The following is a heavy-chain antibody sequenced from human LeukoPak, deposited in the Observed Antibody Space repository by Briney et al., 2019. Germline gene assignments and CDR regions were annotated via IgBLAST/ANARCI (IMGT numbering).Heavy chain of an antibody. CDR2: IYYSGST. V-gene: IGHV4-61*01. Sequence: SETLSPTCTVSAYSISSGYYWGWIRQPPGKGLEWIGYIYYSGSTNYNPSLKSRVTISVDTSKNQFSLKLSSVTAADTAVYYCARGDGPAASVDYWGQGTLVTVSS. J-gene: IGHJ4*02. CDR1: AYSISSGYY. CDR3: ARGDGPAASVDY. D-gene: IGHD2-2*01.